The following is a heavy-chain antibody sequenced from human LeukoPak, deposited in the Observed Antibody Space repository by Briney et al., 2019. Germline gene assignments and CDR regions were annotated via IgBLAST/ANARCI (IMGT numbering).Heavy chain of an antibody. CDR3: ARFAAGGSYYYYMDV. CDR2: ISSSGSFI. J-gene: IGHJ6*03. Sequence: GGSLRLSCAASGFTFSSYSMNWVRQAPGKGLEWVSSISSSGSFIYYADSVKGRFTISRDNAKNSLYLQMNSLRADDTAVYYCARFAAGGSYYYYMDVWGKGTTVTVSS. V-gene: IGHV3-21*01. D-gene: IGHD6-25*01. CDR1: GFTFSSYS.